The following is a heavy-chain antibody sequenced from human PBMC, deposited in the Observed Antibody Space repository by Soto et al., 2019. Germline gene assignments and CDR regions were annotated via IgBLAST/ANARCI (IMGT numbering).Heavy chain of an antibody. CDR2: IIPILGIA. CDR3: ARDQWELPLWGMDV. Sequence: QVQLVQSGAEVKKPGSSVKVSCKASGGTFSSYTISWVRQAPGQGLEWMGRIIPILGIANYAQKFQGRVTITADKSTSTADMELSSLRSEDTAVYYCARDQWELPLWGMDVWGQGTTVTVSS. J-gene: IGHJ6*02. V-gene: IGHV1-69*08. CDR1: GGTFSSYT. D-gene: IGHD1-26*01.